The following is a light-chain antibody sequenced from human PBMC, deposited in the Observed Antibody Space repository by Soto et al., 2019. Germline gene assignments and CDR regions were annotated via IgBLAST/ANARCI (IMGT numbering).Light chain of an antibody. CDR2: GAS. V-gene: IGKV3-15*01. J-gene: IGKJ1*01. CDR3: QQYNSWLWT. Sequence: EIVMTQSPATLSVSPGEGATLSCRASQSVSSKLAWYQQKPGQAPRLLIYGASTRATGIPARFSGSGSGTEFTLIISSLQSDDSAVYYCQQYNSWLWTFGQGTKVEIK. CDR1: QSVSSK.